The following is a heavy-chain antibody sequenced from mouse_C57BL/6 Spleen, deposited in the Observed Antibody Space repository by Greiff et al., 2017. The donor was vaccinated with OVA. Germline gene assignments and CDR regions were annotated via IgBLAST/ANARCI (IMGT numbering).Heavy chain of an antibody. CDR2: IYPGDGDT. D-gene: IGHD1-1*01. Sequence: QVQLRQSGPELVKPGASVKISCKASGYAFSSSWMNWVKQRPGKGLEWIGRIYPGDGDTNYNGKFKGKATLTADKSSSTAYMQLSSLTSEDSAVYFCARSGDYGSYYFDYWGQGTTLTVSS. V-gene: IGHV1-82*01. CDR1: GYAFSSSW. J-gene: IGHJ2*01. CDR3: ARSGDYGSYYFDY.